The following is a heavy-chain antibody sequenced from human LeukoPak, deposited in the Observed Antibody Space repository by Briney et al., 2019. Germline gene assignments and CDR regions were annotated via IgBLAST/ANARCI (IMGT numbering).Heavy chain of an antibody. J-gene: IGHJ4*02. CDR1: GFTFSSYG. CDR2: IRADAVTT. Sequence: GGSLRLSCAASGFTFSSYGMSWVRQAPGKGLEWVSGIRADAVTTYYADSVKGRFIISRDDSKNTVYLQMNSLSAEDAAVYYCVKDDGWVQYANWGQGTLVTVSS. V-gene: IGHV3-23*01. D-gene: IGHD5-24*01. CDR3: VKDDGWVQYAN.